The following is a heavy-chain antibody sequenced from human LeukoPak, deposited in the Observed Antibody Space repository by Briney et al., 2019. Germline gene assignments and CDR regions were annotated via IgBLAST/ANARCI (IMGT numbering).Heavy chain of an antibody. CDR1: GGTFSSYA. CDR2: IIPIFGTA. Sequence: SSVKVSYKASGGTFSSYAISWVRQAPGQGLEWMGGIIPIFGTANYAQQFQGRVTITADESTSTAYMELSSLRSEDTAVYYCVRCGSGVENWFDPWGQGTLVTVSS. J-gene: IGHJ5*02. CDR3: VRCGSGVENWFDP. V-gene: IGHV1-69*13. D-gene: IGHD6-25*01.